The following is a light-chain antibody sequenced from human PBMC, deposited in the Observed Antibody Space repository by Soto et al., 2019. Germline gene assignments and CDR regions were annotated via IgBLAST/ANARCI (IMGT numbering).Light chain of an antibody. CDR3: QQYCSSPPYT. J-gene: IGKJ2*01. Sequence: EIVLTQSPGTLSLSPGERATISCRASQSVSSSYLAWYQQKPDQAPRLLIYGASSRATGIPDRFSGSGSGTDFTLTISRLEPEDFAVAYCQQYCSSPPYTFGQGTKLEIK. CDR2: GAS. V-gene: IGKV3-20*01. CDR1: QSVSSSY.